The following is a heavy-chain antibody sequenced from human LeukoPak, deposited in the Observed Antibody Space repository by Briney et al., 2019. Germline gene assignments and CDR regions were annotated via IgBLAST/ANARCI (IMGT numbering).Heavy chain of an antibody. CDR2: ISGSGYYS. V-gene: IGHV3-23*01. J-gene: IGHJ3*02. CDR1: EFTFDNYA. CDR3: AKDLSITMVHTTKSAFDI. D-gene: IGHD3-10*01. Sequence: SGGSLRLSCAASEFTFDNYAMSWVRQAPGKGLEWVSVISGSGYYSYYADSVKGRFTVSRDNSKTTLYLQMNSLRADDTAVYYCAKDLSITMVHTTKSAFDIWGQGTMVTVSS.